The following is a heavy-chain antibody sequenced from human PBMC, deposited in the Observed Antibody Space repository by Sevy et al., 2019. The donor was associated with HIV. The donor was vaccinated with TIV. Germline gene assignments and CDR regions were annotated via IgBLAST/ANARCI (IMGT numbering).Heavy chain of an antibody. D-gene: IGHD3-22*01. Sequence: VGSLRLSCAASGFKVSDNYMSWVRQAPGKGLEWVSVIYAGGSTYYADSVKGRFTISRDNSKNTLYLQMNSLRAEDTAVYYCTTHASDFDSSGYLERDAFDIWGQGTMVTVSS. CDR3: TTHASDFDSSGYLERDAFDI. CDR1: GFKVSDNY. V-gene: IGHV3-53*01. CDR2: IYAGGST. J-gene: IGHJ3*02.